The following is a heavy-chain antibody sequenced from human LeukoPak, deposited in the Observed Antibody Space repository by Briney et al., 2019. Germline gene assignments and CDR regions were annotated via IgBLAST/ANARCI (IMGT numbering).Heavy chain of an antibody. CDR3: ARFSSSPRYLDL. V-gene: IGHV3-53*01. D-gene: IGHD6-6*01. J-gene: IGHJ2*01. Sequence: GGSLRLSCAVSGFIVSSNDMSWVRQAPGRGLEWVSVIYSGGSTYCADSVKGRFTISRDTSKNTVYLQMNSLRAEDTAMYYCARFSSSPRYLDLWGRGTLVTVSS. CDR1: GFIVSSND. CDR2: IYSGGST.